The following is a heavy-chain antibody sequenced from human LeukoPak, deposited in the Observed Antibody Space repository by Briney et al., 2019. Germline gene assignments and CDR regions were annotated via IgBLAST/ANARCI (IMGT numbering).Heavy chain of an antibody. Sequence: SQTLSLTCALSGDSVSSTSAAWNWIRHSPARGLEWLGRTYYRSKWYNDYAVSVKSPITINPDTFKNQFSMQLNSVTPEDTAVYYCERGWEPYSSSLDYWGQGTLVTVSS. V-gene: IGHV6-1*01. D-gene: IGHD6-13*01. J-gene: IGHJ4*02. CDR3: ERGWEPYSSSLDY. CDR1: GDSVSSTSAA. CDR2: TYYRSKWYN.